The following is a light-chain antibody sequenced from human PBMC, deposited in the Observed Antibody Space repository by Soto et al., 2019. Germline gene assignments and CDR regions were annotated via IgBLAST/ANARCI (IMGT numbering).Light chain of an antibody. V-gene: IGKV2-30*01. CDR3: MQGAHWPPT. CDR2: KVS. Sequence: DVVMTQSPLSLPVTLGQPASISCRSSQSLVSSDGNTYLNWFQQRPGQSPRRLIYKVSDRDSGVPDRFSGSGSVTDFTLTISRVEAEDVGIYYCMQGAHWPPTFGQGTKLEIK. J-gene: IGKJ2*01. CDR1: QSLVSSDGNTY.